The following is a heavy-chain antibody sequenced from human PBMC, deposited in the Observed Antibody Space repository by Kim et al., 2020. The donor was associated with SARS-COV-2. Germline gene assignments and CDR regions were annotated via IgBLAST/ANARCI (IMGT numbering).Heavy chain of an antibody. V-gene: IGHV1-69*01. Sequence: NYAPKSQGRVTITADDSTSTAYMELSSLRSEDTAVYYCARALTPKNWFDPWGQGTLVTVSS. J-gene: IGHJ5*02. D-gene: IGHD7-27*01. CDR3: ARALTPKNWFDP.